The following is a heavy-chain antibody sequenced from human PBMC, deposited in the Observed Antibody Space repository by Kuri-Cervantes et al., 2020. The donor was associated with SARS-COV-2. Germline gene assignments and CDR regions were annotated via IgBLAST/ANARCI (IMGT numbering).Heavy chain of an antibody. CDR2: IIPIFGTA. J-gene: IGHJ6*02. CDR3: ARRVVRGVIPYYYYGMDV. Sequence: SVKVSCKASGGTFSSYAISWVRQAPGQGLEWMGGIIPIFGTANYAQKFQGRVTITAGESTSTAYMELSSLRSEDTAVYYCARRVVRGVIPYYYYGMDVWGQGTTVTVSS. V-gene: IGHV1-69*13. D-gene: IGHD3-10*01. CDR1: GGTFSSYA.